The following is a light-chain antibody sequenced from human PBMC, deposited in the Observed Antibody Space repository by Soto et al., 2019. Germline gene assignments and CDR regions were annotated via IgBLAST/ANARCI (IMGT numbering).Light chain of an antibody. Sequence: DIEVTEAPSLLSASIGDRVTITCRASHDISTFLAWYQQKPGKAAKLLIYEASTLQSGVPSRFSGSGSGTEFTLTISGLLPEDFAAYHCQQLYTLPFTFGQGTRLEIK. J-gene: IGKJ5*01. CDR3: QQLYTLPFT. CDR2: EAS. CDR1: HDISTF. V-gene: IGKV1-9*01.